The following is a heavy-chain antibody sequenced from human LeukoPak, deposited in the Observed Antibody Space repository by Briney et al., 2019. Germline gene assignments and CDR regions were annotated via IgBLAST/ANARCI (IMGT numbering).Heavy chain of an antibody. CDR2: LYSDGNT. J-gene: IGHJ4*02. D-gene: IGHD1-14*01. V-gene: IGHV3-53*01. Sequence: GGSLRLSCAASGFTVITNDMTWVRQAPGKGLEWVSVLYSDGNTKYADSVQGRFTISRDNSKNTLYLEMNSLSPDDTAVYYCARGVEPLAANTLSYWGQGTLVTVSS. CDR1: GFTVITND. CDR3: ARGVEPLAANTLSY.